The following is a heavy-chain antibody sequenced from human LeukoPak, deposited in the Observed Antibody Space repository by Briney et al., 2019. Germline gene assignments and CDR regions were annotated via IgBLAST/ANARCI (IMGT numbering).Heavy chain of an antibody. CDR2: IVVGSGNT. CDR3: AAETRSPHYSDY. Sequence: SVKVSCKASGFTFTSSAVQWVRQARGQRLEWIGWIVVGSGNTNYAQKFQERVTITRDMSTSTAYMELSSLRSEDTAVYYCAAETRSPHYSDYWGQGTLVTVSS. D-gene: IGHD2-21*01. J-gene: IGHJ4*02. CDR1: GFTFTSSA. V-gene: IGHV1-58*01.